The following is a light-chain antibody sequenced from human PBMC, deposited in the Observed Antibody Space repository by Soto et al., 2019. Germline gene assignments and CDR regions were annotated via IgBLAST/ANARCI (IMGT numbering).Light chain of an antibody. CDR2: NNN. Sequence: QPVLTQPPSASGTPGQRVTISCSGSSSNIGSNTVNWYQQLPGTAPKLLIHNNNQRPSGVPDRFSGSKSGTSASLANSGLRSEDEAHYYCAAWDDSLNAWVFGGGTKLTVL. J-gene: IGLJ3*02. CDR3: AAWDDSLNAWV. V-gene: IGLV1-44*01. CDR1: SSNIGSNT.